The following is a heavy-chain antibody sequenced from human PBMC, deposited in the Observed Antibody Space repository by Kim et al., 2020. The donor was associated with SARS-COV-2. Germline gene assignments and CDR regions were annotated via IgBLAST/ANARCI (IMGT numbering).Heavy chain of an antibody. CDR3: ARDPYSSSSEEIYYYYGMDV. CDR2: IIPIFGTA. Sequence: SVKVSCKASGGTFSSYAISWVRQAPGQGLEWMGGIIPIFGTANYAQKFQGRVTITADESTSTAYMELSSLRSEDTAVYYCARDPYSSSSEEIYYYYGMDVWGQGTTVTVSS. V-gene: IGHV1-69*13. D-gene: IGHD6-6*01. J-gene: IGHJ6*02. CDR1: GGTFSSYA.